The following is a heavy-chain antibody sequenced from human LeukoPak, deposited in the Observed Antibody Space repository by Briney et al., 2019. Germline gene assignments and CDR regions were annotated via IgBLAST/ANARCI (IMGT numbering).Heavy chain of an antibody. CDR3: ARLISTISAEIAAAGTHYYGMDV. D-gene: IGHD6-25*01. Sequence: PSETLSLSCTVSGGPISNSSYYWGWIRQPPGKGLEWIGHIYYTGSTYYNPSLKSRVAISVDTSKNQFSLKLVSATATDTAVYFCARLISTISAEIAAAGTHYYGMDVWGQGTTVTVSS. CDR2: IYYTGST. J-gene: IGHJ6*02. V-gene: IGHV4-39*01. CDR1: GGPISNSSYY.